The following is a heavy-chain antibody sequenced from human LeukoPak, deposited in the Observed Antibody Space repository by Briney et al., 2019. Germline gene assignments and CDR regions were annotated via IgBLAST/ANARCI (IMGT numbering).Heavy chain of an antibody. CDR2: ISHSGST. CDR3: ARGLLWFGELIDY. CDR1: GYSISSGYY. D-gene: IGHD3-10*01. Sequence: SETLSLTCTVSGYSISSGYYWGWIRQPPGKGLEWIGSISHSGSTYYNPSLKSRVTISVGTSKNQFSLKLSSVTAADTAVYYCARGLLWFGELIDYWGQGTLVTVSS. J-gene: IGHJ4*02. V-gene: IGHV4-38-2*02.